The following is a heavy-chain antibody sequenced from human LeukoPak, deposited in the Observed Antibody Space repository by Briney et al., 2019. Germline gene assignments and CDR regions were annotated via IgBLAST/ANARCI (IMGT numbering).Heavy chain of an antibody. J-gene: IGHJ4*02. D-gene: IGHD5-24*01. CDR3: ARDRGGQYGYNYRDYFDY. CDR1: GGSISSYY. V-gene: IGHV4-59*01. Sequence: SETLSLTCTVSGGSISSYYWSWIRQPPRKGLEWIGYIYYSGSTNYNPSLKSRVTISVDTSKNQFSLKLSSVTAADTAVYYCARDRGGQYGYNYRDYFDYWGQGTLVTVSS. CDR2: IYYSGST.